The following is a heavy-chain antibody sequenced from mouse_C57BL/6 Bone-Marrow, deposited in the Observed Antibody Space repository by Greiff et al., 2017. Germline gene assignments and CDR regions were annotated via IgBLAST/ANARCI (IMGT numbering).Heavy chain of an antibody. J-gene: IGHJ3*01. V-gene: IGHV1-85*01. Sequence: VQLQQSGPELVKPGASVKLSCKASGYTFTSYDINWVKQRPGQGLEWIGWIYPRAGSTKYNEKFKGKATLTVDTSSSTAYMELHSLTSEDSAVYFCARPNYDYDGFAYWGQGTLVTVSA. CDR2: IYPRAGST. D-gene: IGHD2-4*01. CDR3: ARPNYDYDGFAY. CDR1: GYTFTSYD.